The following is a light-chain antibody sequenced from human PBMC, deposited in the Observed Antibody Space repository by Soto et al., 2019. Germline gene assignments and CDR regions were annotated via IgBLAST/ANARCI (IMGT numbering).Light chain of an antibody. CDR2: DVS. Sequence: QSALTQPRSVSGSPGQSVTISCTGTSSDVGGYNYVSWYQQHPGKAPKLMIYDVSKRPSGVPDRFSGSKSGNTASLTISGLQAEAEADYYCCSYAGSYTQVFGTGTKLTVL. CDR3: CSYAGSYTQV. CDR1: SSDVGGYNY. V-gene: IGLV2-11*01. J-gene: IGLJ1*01.